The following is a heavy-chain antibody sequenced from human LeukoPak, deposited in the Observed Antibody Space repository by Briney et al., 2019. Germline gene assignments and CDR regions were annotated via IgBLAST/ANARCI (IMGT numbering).Heavy chain of an antibody. CDR3: AKGLYDSSGPPYYYGMDV. V-gene: IGHV3-23*01. CDR2: ISDTGRLS. J-gene: IGHJ6*02. Sequence: GGSLRLSCAASGFTFSSSAMSWVRQAPGKGLEWVAAISDTGRLSYCADSVNGRFTISRDNSKNTLSLQMNSLRAEDTAVYYCAKGLYDSSGPPYYYGMDVWGQGTTVTVSS. CDR1: GFTFSSSA. D-gene: IGHD3-22*01.